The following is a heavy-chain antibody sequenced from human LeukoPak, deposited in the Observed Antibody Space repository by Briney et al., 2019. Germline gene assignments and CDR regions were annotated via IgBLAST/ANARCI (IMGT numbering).Heavy chain of an antibody. Sequence: ASVKVSRKASGYTFTSYGISWVRQAPGQGLEWMGWISAYNGNTNYAQKLQGRVTMTTDTSTSTAYMELRSLRSDDTAVYYCAREFSGSGTNWFDPWGQGTLVTVSS. V-gene: IGHV1-18*01. CDR1: GYTFTSYG. CDR2: ISAYNGNT. D-gene: IGHD3-10*01. J-gene: IGHJ5*02. CDR3: AREFSGSGTNWFDP.